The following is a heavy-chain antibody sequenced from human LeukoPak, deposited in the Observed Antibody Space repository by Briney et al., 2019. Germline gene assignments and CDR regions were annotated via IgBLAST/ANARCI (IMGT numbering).Heavy chain of an antibody. D-gene: IGHD6-19*01. CDR3: AKDSRYASGWYGDFDY. V-gene: IGHV3-9*01. J-gene: IGHJ4*02. CDR2: ISWNSGNI. Sequence: AGGSLRLSCAASGFTFDDYAMHWVRQAPGKGLEWVSTISWNSGNIGYADSVKGRFTISRDNAKNSLYLQMNSLRAEDTALYYCAKDSRYASGWYGDFDYWGQGTLVTVSS. CDR1: GFTFDDYA.